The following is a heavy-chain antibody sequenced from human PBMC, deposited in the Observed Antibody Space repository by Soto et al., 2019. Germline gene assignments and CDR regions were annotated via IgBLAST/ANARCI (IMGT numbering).Heavy chain of an antibody. Sequence: SETLSLRCSVSGGSMSNSRFYWAWIRQPPGEGLEWIGSIYHTGNAYYNPSLKSRVTIFVDTSKNQFSLKLTSVTAADTALYYCARDYFDSSDYTTNWFDPWGQGTLVT. CDR3: ARDYFDSSDYTTNWFDP. CDR1: GGSMSNSRFY. D-gene: IGHD3-22*01. CDR2: IYHTGNA. V-gene: IGHV4-39*01. J-gene: IGHJ5*02.